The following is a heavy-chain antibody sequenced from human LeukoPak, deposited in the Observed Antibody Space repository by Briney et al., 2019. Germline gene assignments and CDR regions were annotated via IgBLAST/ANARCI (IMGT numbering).Heavy chain of an antibody. D-gene: IGHD5-24*01. CDR2: IYYSGST. J-gene: IGHJ4*02. CDR1: GGSISSYY. Sequence: PSETLSLTCTVSGGSISSYYWSWIRQPPGKGLEWIGYIYYSGSTNYNPSLKSRVTISVDTSKNQFSLKLSSVTAADTAVYYCASTYQRWLQSIWGQGTLVTVSS. V-gene: IGHV4-59*12. CDR3: ASTYQRWLQSI.